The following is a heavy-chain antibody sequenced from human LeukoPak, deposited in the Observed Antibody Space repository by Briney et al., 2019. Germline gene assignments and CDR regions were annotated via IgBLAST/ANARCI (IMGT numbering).Heavy chain of an antibody. CDR2: ISSSSSYI. V-gene: IGHV3-21*01. CDR3: ARIKLAAAGTGAFDI. D-gene: IGHD6-13*01. Sequence: GGSLRLSCAASGFTFSSYSMNWVRQAPGKGLEWVSSISSSSSYIYYADSVKGRFTLSRDNAKNSLYLQMNSLRAEDTAVYYCARIKLAAAGTGAFDIWGQGTMVTVSS. CDR1: GFTFSSYS. J-gene: IGHJ3*02.